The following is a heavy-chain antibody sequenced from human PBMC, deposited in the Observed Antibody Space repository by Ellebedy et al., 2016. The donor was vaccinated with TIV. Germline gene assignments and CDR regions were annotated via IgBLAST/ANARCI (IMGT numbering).Heavy chain of an antibody. CDR3: ATDSRYSYGYRFNF. CDR1: GYIFTNYG. D-gene: IGHD5-18*01. CDR2: IIPILGRP. Sequence: ASVKVSCKASGYIFTNYGISWVRQAPGQGLEWMGRIIPILGRPDYAQNFQGRVTIYADKSTGTPYLELSTLRSEDTAVYYCATDSRYSYGYRFNFWGQGTLVIVSS. J-gene: IGHJ4*02. V-gene: IGHV1-69*04.